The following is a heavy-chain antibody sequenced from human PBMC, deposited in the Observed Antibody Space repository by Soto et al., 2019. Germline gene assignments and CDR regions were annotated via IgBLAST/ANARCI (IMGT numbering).Heavy chain of an antibody. CDR1: GYTFSTYG. J-gene: IGHJ4*02. Sequence: QVQLAQSGAEVKKPGASVTVSCKASGYTFSTYGISWVRQAPGQGLEWVGWISVHNGYTKYATELQGRVTVTTDPSTSTAYMELRSLRSDDSAVYYCARLEHNFGPHDYLGQGTLVTVTS. D-gene: IGHD1-1*01. V-gene: IGHV1-18*01. CDR2: ISVHNGYT. CDR3: ARLEHNFGPHDY.